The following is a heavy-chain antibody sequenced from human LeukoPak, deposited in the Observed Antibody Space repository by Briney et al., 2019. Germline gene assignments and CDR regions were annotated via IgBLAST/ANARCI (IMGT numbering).Heavy chain of an antibody. Sequence: PGGSLRLSCAASGFMACTGSARLQARGWSGWHLSVKGRFTISRDNSKNTLYLQMNSLRAEDTAVYYCASGPYSSGWYAKSRASDDYWGQGTLVTVSS. V-gene: IGHV3-30*02. D-gene: IGHD6-19*01. CDR1: GFMA. J-gene: IGHJ4*02. CDR3: ASGPYSSGWYAKSRASDDY.